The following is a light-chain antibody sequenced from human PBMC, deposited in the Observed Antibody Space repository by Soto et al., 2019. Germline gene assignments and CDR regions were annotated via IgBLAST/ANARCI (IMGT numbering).Light chain of an antibody. J-gene: IGKJ1*01. CDR3: HQYHNFPRT. CDR2: KAS. Sequence: DIQLTQSPSTLSASVGDRVTITCRASQSINGWLAWYQQKPGQAPNLLIHKASTLESGVPSRFSGSGSGTGFTLTVSSLQPDDFATYYCHQYHNFPRTFGQGTRWIS. CDR1: QSINGW. V-gene: IGKV1-5*03.